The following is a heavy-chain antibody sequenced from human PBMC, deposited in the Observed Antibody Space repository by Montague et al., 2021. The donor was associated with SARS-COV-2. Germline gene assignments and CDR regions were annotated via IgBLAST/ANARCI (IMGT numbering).Heavy chain of an antibody. Sequence: SETLSLTCTVSGGSISSYYWSWIRQPPGKGLEWIGYIYYSGSTNYNPSLKSRVTISVDTSKNQFSLKLSSVTAADTAVYYCARVFSSGLQFDPYFDYWGQGTLVTVSS. CDR2: IYYSGST. V-gene: IGHV4-59*01. CDR1: GGSISSYY. J-gene: IGHJ4*02. D-gene: IGHD5-24*01. CDR3: ARVFSSGLQFDPYFDY.